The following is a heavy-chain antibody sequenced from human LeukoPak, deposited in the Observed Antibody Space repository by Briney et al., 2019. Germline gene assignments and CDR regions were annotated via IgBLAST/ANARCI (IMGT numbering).Heavy chain of an antibody. CDR3: ARDLEVGPGIVGATRAFDI. J-gene: IGHJ3*02. Sequence: SETLSLTCTVSSGSISSYYWICLRHPQGQGRVWWGYIYYSDTTNYHNSLKSRAIISVDTSKNQFSLKLSAVTAADTAVYYCARDLEVGPGIVGATRAFDIWGQGTMVTVSS. CDR2: IYYSDTT. D-gene: IGHD1-26*01. CDR1: SGSISSYY. V-gene: IGHV4-59*01.